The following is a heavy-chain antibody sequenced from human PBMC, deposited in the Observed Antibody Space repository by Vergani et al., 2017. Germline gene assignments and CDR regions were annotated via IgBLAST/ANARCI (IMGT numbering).Heavy chain of an antibody. CDR1: GFTFDDYA. Sequence: EVQLVESGGGLVQPGRSLRLSCAASGFTFDDYAMHWVRQAPGKGLEWVSGISWNSGSIGYADSVKGRFTISRDNAKNSLYLQMNSLRAEDTALYYCAKGGGDELVQEPFDYWGRGTLVTVSS. CDR3: AKGGGDELVQEPFDY. J-gene: IGHJ4*02. V-gene: IGHV3-9*01. D-gene: IGHD6-6*01. CDR2: ISWNSGSI.